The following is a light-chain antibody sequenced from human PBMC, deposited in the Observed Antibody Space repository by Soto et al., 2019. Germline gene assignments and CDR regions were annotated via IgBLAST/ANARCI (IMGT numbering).Light chain of an antibody. J-gene: IGLJ1*01. Sequence: SVLTQPASVSGSPGQSITISCTGTSSDVGGYNYVSWYQQHPGKAPKLMIYAVTDRPSGVSSRFSGSKSGNTASLTISGLQAEDEADYYCSSYTSSSTLCVFGTGTKVTVL. CDR1: SSDVGGYNY. CDR3: SSYTSSSTLCV. CDR2: AVT. V-gene: IGLV2-14*01.